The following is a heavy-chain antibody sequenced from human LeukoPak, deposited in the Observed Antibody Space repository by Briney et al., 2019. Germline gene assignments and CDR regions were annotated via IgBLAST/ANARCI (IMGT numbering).Heavy chain of an antibody. CDR2: ISGSGGTT. Sequence: GGSLRLSCAASGFTFSSYAMSWARQPPGKGLEWVSAISGSGGTTYYADSVKGRFTISRDNSKNTLYLQMNSLRAEDTAVYYCAKGYYGGRGHFDYWGQGTLVTDSS. D-gene: IGHD3-22*01. J-gene: IGHJ4*02. CDR3: AKGYYGGRGHFDY. CDR1: GFTFSSYA. V-gene: IGHV3-23*01.